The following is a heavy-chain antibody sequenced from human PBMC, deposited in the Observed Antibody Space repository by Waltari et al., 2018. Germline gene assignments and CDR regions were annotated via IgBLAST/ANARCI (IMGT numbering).Heavy chain of an antibody. D-gene: IGHD3-3*01. CDR3: ANSRVAY. Sequence: EVQLLESGGGLVQPGGSLRLSCAASEFTFSTYAMSWVRQAPGKGLEWVSAISSGGAGTYYADSVKGRFTISRDNSRSTMYLQMNSLRAEDTAVYYCANSRVAYWGQGTLVTVSS. CDR1: EFTFSTYA. V-gene: IGHV3-23*01. CDR2: ISSGGAGT. J-gene: IGHJ4*02.